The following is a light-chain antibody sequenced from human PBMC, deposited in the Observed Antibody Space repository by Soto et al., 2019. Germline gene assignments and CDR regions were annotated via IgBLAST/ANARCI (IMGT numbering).Light chain of an antibody. CDR2: EVS. V-gene: IGLV2-8*01. CDR3: SSYAGSNTSV. Sequence: QSVLTQPPSASGSPGQSVTISCTGTSSDVGGYNYVSWYQQHPGKAPKLMIYEVSKRPSGVPDRFSGSKSGNTASLTVSGLQPEDEADYYCSSYAGSNTSVFGNGTKVTVL. J-gene: IGLJ1*01. CDR1: SSDVGGYNY.